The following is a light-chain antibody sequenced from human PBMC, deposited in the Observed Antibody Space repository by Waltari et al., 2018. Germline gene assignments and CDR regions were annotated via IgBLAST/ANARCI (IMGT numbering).Light chain of an antibody. CDR1: QRVSTD. CDR2: GAS. CDR3: LQHGSSPYT. J-gene: IGKJ2*01. Sequence: EIVLTQSPGTLSLSPGERATLSCRASQRVSTDLAWYQQKPGQAPRLLVYGASRWATGTPDRFSGTGSGTDFTLTISRLEPEDFAVYYCLQHGSSPYTFGQGTKLEIK. V-gene: IGKV3-20*01.